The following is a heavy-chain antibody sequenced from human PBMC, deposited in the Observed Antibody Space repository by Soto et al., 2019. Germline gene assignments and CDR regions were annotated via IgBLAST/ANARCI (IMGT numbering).Heavy chain of an antibody. V-gene: IGHV1-46*01. J-gene: IGHJ6*02. CDR2: INPSGGST. Sequence: ASVKVSCKASGYTFTSYYMHWVRQAHGQGLEWMGIINPSGGSTSYAQKFQGRVTMTRDTSTGTVYMELSSLRSEDTAVYYCAREAGIVATITYYYYGMDVWGQGTTVTVSS. D-gene: IGHD5-12*01. CDR3: AREAGIVATITYYYYGMDV. CDR1: GYTFTSYY.